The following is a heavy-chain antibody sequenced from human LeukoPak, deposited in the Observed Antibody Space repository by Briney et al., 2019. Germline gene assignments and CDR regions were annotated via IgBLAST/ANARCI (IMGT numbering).Heavy chain of an antibody. V-gene: IGHV3-23*01. Sequence: PGGSLRLSCAASGCTFSNYAMTWARQAPGKGLEWVSGVNSDGGSTYYADSVRGRFTISRNNSKNTLYLQMNSLRPEDTAVYYCAKGLSNPDYWGQGTLVTVSS. CDR2: VNSDGGST. CDR1: GCTFSNYA. CDR3: AKGLSNPDY. J-gene: IGHJ4*02. D-gene: IGHD4-11*01.